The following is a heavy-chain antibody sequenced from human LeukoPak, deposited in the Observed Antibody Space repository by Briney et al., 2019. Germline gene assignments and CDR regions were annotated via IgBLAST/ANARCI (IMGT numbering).Heavy chain of an antibody. Sequence: GGSLRLSCAASGFTFDDYAMHWVRQAPGKGLEWVSGISWNSGSIGYADSVKGRFTISRDNAKNSLYLQMNSLRAEDTALYYCAKDMRTTVTTTAGWFDPWGQGTLVTVSS. CDR1: GFTFDDYA. CDR2: ISWNSGSI. V-gene: IGHV3-9*01. J-gene: IGHJ5*02. CDR3: AKDMRTTVTTTAGWFDP. D-gene: IGHD4-17*01.